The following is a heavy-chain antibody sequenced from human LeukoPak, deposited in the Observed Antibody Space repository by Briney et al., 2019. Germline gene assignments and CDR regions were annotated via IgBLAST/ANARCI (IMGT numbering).Heavy chain of an antibody. J-gene: IGHJ6*03. CDR3: ARTTEGGYTYGYFYYYYMDV. CDR2: IYTSGST. D-gene: IGHD5-18*01. Sequence: PSGTLSLTCSVSGGSLSSYYWNWIRQPAGKGLEWIGHIYTSGSTNYNPALKSRVSMSLDTSKNQFSLRLSSLTAADTAVYYCARTTEGGYTYGYFYYYYMDVWGKGTTVTISS. V-gene: IGHV4-4*07. CDR1: GGSLSSYY.